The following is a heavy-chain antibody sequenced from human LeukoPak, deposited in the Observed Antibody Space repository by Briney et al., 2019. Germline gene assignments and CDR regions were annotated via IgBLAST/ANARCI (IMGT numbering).Heavy chain of an antibody. CDR1: GFSLNTSGMG. D-gene: IGHD6-13*01. J-gene: IGHJ4*02. CDR3: AHRQRQLGLYCFHL. V-gene: IGHV2-5*02. Sequence: ESGPTLVNPTQTLTLTCTFSGFSLNTSGMGVGWIRQPPGKALEWLALIYWDDDKRYSPSLKNRLTITKDTSKNQVVLTMTNMDPVDTATYYCAHRQRQLGLYCFHLWGQGTLVTVSS. CDR2: IYWDDDK.